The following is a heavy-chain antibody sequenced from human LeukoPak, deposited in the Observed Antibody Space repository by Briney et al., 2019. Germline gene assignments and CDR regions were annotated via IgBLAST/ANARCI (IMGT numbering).Heavy chain of an antibody. CDR3: AKAGARDYVWGSYPTLEF. Sequence: QSGGSLRLSCAASGFTFSSYGMHWVRQAPGKGLEWVAVISYDGSNKYYADSVKGRFTISRDNSKNTLYLQMNSLRAEDTAVYYCAKAGARDYVWGSYPTLEFWGQGTLVTVSS. D-gene: IGHD3-16*02. J-gene: IGHJ4*02. CDR1: GFTFSSYG. CDR2: ISYDGSNK. V-gene: IGHV3-30*18.